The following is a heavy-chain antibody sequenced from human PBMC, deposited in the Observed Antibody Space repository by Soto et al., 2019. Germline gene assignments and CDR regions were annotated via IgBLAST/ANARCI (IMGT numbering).Heavy chain of an antibody. CDR2: ISYDGSNK. D-gene: IGHD3-3*01. V-gene: IGHV3-30*18. J-gene: IGHJ6*02. CDR1: GFTFSSYG. CDR3: AKDRLPMSGYYDGAYYYYGMDV. Sequence: PGGSLRLSCAASGFTFSSYGMHWVRQAPGKGLEWVAVISYDGSNKYYADSVKGRFTISRDNSKNTLYLQMNSLRAEDTAVYYCAKDRLPMSGYYDGAYYYYGMDVWGQGTTVTVSS.